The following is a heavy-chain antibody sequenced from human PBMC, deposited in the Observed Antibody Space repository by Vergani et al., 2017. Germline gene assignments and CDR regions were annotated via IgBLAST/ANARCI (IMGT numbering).Heavy chain of an antibody. CDR3: TKGSVYYHDSACDGYDPYTGFDL. V-gene: IGHV3-9*01. J-gene: IGHJ3*01. Sequence: EVDLVESGGGLAQPGGSLRLSCEASGITFWKFGMHWVRQGPGKGLEWVSGISWNSGAVDYAESVRGRFTISRDNAKNSLFLEMNSLRFEDTAVYFCTKGSVYYHDSACDGYDPYTGFDLWGQGTLVTVSS. CDR1: GITFWKFG. CDR2: ISWNSGAV. D-gene: IGHD5-12*01.